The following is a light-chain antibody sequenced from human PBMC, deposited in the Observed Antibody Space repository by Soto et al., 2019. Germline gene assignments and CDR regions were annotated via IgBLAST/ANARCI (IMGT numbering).Light chain of an antibody. CDR2: DAS. V-gene: IGKV3-11*01. Sequence: EIVLTQSPATLSLSPGERATLSCRASQSVSSYLAWYQQKPGQAPRLLIYDASNRATGIPARFSGSGSGTDXXLTISSLEPEDFAVYYCQQRSNWLLTFGGGTKVEIK. J-gene: IGKJ4*01. CDR1: QSVSSY. CDR3: QQRSNWLLT.